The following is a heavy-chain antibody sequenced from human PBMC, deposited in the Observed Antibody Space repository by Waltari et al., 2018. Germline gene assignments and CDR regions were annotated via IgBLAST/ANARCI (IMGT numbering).Heavy chain of an antibody. CDR3: AREGSSRRYFDY. D-gene: IGHD6-13*01. CDR2: IYTSGST. J-gene: IGHJ4*02. CDR1: GGSISSGSYY. V-gene: IGHV4-61*02. Sequence: QVQLQESGPGLVKPSQTLSLTCTVSGGSISSGSYYWSWPRQPAGKGLEWIGRIYTSGSTNYNPSLKSRVTISVDTSKNQFSLKLSSVTAADTAVYYGAREGSSRRYFDYWGQGTLVTVSS.